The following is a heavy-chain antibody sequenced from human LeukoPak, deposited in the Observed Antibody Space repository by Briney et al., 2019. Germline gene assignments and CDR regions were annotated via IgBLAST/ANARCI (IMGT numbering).Heavy chain of an antibody. V-gene: IGHV3-74*01. CDR1: GFTFSSYW. Sequence: GGSLRLSCAASGFTFSSYWMYWVRQAPGKGLVWVSRVNSDGSTTSYADSVKGRFTISRDNAKNTLYLQMNSLRAEDTAVYYCASDFWSGYYTPMGVNYWGQGTLVTVSS. CDR2: VNSDGSTT. CDR3: ASDFWSGYYTPMGVNY. D-gene: IGHD3-3*01. J-gene: IGHJ4*02.